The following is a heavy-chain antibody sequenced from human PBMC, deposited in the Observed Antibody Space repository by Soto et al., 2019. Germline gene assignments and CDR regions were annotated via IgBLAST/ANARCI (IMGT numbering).Heavy chain of an antibody. J-gene: IGHJ4*02. V-gene: IGHV3-30*18. CDR3: AKEWGDYGEFFDY. CDR2: ISYDGSNK. D-gene: IGHD4-17*01. CDR1: GFTFSSYG. Sequence: GGSLRLSSAASGFTFSSYGMHWVRQAPGKGLEWVAVISYDGSNKYYADSVKGRFTISRDNSKNTLYLQMNSLRAEDTAVYYCAKEWGDYGEFFDYWGQGTLVTVSS.